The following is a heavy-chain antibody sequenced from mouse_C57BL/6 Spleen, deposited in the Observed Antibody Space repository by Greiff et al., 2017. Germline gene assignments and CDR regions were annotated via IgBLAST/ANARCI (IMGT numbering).Heavy chain of an antibody. D-gene: IGHD1-1*01. V-gene: IGHV1-26*01. CDR3: VSCGFVYYGSSYGSYFDY. Sequence: VQLQQSGPELVKPGASVKISCKASGYTFTDYYMNWVKQSHGQSLEWIGDINPNNGGTSYNQKFKGKATLTVDKSSSTAYMELRSLTSEDSAVDYCVSCGFVYYGSSYGSYFDYWGQGTPVTVSS. CDR1: GYTFTDYY. CDR2: INPNNGGT. J-gene: IGHJ2*01.